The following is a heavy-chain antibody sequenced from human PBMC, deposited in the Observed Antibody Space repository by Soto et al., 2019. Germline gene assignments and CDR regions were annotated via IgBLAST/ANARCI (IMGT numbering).Heavy chain of an antibody. V-gene: IGHV1-18*04. J-gene: IGHJ6*02. Sequence: ASVKVSCKASGYTFTSYGISWVRQAPGQGLERMGWISAYNGNTNYAQKLQGRVTMTTDTSTSTAYMELRSLRSDDTAVYYCARDYDYSNYYYGMDVWGQGTTVTVSS. CDR1: GYTFTSYG. D-gene: IGHD4-4*01. CDR3: ARDYDYSNYYYGMDV. CDR2: ISAYNGNT.